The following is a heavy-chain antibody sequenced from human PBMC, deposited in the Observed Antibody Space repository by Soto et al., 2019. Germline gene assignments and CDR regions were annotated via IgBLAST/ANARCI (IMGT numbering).Heavy chain of an antibody. CDR1: GGSISSYY. J-gene: IGHJ3*02. CDR2: IYYSGST. V-gene: IGHV4-59*01. Sequence: SETLSLTCTVSGGSISSYYWSWLRPTPGKGLEWIGYIYYSGSTNYNPSLKSRVTISVDTSKNQFSLKLSSVTAADTAVYYCARAPIHCSSTSCRPDAFDIWGQGTMVTVSS. D-gene: IGHD2-2*01. CDR3: ARAPIHCSSTSCRPDAFDI.